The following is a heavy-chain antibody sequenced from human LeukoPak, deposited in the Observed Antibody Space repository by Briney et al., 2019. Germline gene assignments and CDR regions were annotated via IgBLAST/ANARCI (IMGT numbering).Heavy chain of an antibody. CDR3: AKTTAGYSSVQYPAWPIDY. CDR1: GFTFSSYA. J-gene: IGHJ4*02. CDR2: IVGSGGIT. Sequence: PGGSLRLSCAASGFTFSSYAMSWVRQAPGKGLEWVSGIVGSGGITQYADSVKGRFTISRDNSKNTVFLQLNSLRVEDTALYYCAKTTAGYSSVQYPAWPIDYWGPGTQVTVSS. D-gene: IGHD6-19*01. V-gene: IGHV3-23*01.